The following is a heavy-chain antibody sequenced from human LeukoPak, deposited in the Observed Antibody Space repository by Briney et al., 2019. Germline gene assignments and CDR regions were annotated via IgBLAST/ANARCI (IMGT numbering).Heavy chain of an antibody. J-gene: IGHJ5*02. Sequence: GASVKVSCKASGYTFTSYDINWVRQAPGQGLEWMGWMNPNSGNTGYAQKFQGRVTMTRNTSISTAYMELSSLRSEDTAVYYCARDPYSSSATNWFDPWGQGTLVTVSS. CDR2: MNPNSGNT. V-gene: IGHV1-8*01. CDR3: ARDPYSSSATNWFDP. CDR1: GYTFTSYD. D-gene: IGHD6-6*01.